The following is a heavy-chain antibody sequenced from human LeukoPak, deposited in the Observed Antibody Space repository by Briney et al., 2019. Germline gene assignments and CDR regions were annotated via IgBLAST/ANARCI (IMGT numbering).Heavy chain of an antibody. CDR1: GFTVSSNY. Sequence: GGSLRLSCAASGFTVSSNYMSWVRQAPGKGLEWVSVIYSGGSTYYADSVKGRFTISRDNSKNTLYLQMNSLRAEDTAVYYCATAYYYDSSGLRGAFDIWGQGTMVTVSS. V-gene: IGHV3-66*01. CDR3: ATAYYYDSSGLRGAFDI. J-gene: IGHJ3*02. D-gene: IGHD3-22*01. CDR2: IYSGGST.